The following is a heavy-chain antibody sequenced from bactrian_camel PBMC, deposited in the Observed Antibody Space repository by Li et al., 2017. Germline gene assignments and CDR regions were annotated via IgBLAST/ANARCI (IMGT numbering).Heavy chain of an antibody. V-gene: IGHV3S55*01. CDR1: GLPYGTYC. CDR2: IDSDGST. D-gene: IGHD3*01. Sequence: VQLVESGGGSVQAGGSLRLSCVASGLPYGTYCMAWFRQAPGKEREGVASIDSDGSTSYPDSVKGRFTISQDNSANTLYLLMNGLKPEDTAMYYCAARGGMYCPMLSAGNAVLFDYWGQGTQVTVS. J-gene: IGHJ6*01. CDR3: AARGGMYCPMLSAGNAVLFDY.